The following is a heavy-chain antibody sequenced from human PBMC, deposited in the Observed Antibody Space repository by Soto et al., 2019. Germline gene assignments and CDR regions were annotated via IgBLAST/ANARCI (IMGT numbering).Heavy chain of an antibody. V-gene: IGHV1-18*04. CDR2: ISPYNGTT. CDR1: GYPFTTHG. D-gene: IGHD1-1*01. Sequence: ASVKVSCKASGYPFTTHGISWVRQAPGQGLEWMGWISPYNGTTKYAEKFQGEMTMTTDTATSTAYMDLRSLRADDTAVYYCARDGERDTGLNFYYYLHGMDAWGQGTRVTVSS. J-gene: IGHJ6*02. CDR3: ARDGERDTGLNFYYYLHGMDA.